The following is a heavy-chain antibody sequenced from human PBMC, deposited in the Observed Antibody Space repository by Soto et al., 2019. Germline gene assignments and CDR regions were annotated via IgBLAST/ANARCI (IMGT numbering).Heavy chain of an antibody. CDR1: GFTFSSYG. Sequence: PGGSLRLSCAASGFTFSSYGMHWVRQAPGKGLEWVAVISYDGSNKYYADSVKGRFTISRDNSKNTLYLQMNSLRAEDTAVYYCAKNLPVFTMVRYYFDYWGQGTRVTVSS. CDR3: AKNLPVFTMVRYYFDY. CDR2: ISYDGSNK. D-gene: IGHD3-10*01. J-gene: IGHJ4*02. V-gene: IGHV3-30*18.